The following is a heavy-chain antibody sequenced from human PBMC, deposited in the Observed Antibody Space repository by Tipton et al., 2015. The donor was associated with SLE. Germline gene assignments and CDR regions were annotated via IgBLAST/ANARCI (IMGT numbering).Heavy chain of an antibody. Sequence: QVQLVQSGAEVKKPGASVKVSCKASGYTFTNYYLHWVRRAPGQGLEWMGWISAYNGDTNYAQRLQGRVTMTTDSSTSTAYMELRRLTSDDTAVYFCARTPGERRSLWLQSNRFDYWGEETLVTVSS. CDR2: ISAYNGDT. V-gene: IGHV1-18*04. CDR3: ARTPGERRSLWLQSNRFDY. J-gene: IGHJ4*02. CDR1: GYTFTNYY. D-gene: IGHD5-24*01.